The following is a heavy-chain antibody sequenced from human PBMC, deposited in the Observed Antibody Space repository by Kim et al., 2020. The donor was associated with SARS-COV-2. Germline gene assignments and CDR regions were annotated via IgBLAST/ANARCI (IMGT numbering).Heavy chain of an antibody. J-gene: IGHJ4*02. Sequence: SETLSLTCTVSGGSISSYYWSWIRQPPGKGLEWIGYIYYSGSTNYNPSLKSRVTISVDTSKNQFSLKLSSVTAADTAVYYCARDGEAVAGRGGFDYWGQGTLVTVSS. CDR3: ARDGEAVAGRGGFDY. D-gene: IGHD6-19*01. CDR2: IYYSGST. V-gene: IGHV4-59*01. CDR1: GGSISSYY.